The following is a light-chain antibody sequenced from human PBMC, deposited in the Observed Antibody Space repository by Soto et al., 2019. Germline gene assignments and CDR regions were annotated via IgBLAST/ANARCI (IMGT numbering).Light chain of an antibody. V-gene: IGLV2-23*01. CDR2: EGS. Sequence: QSALTQPASVSGSPGQSITISCTGTSSDVGSYNLVSWYQQHPGKAPKLMIYEGSKRPSGVSNRFSGSKSGNTASLTISGLQAEDEADYYCCSYAGSSTLVFGAGTTLTVL. CDR1: SSDVGSYNL. J-gene: IGLJ2*01. CDR3: CSYAGSSTLV.